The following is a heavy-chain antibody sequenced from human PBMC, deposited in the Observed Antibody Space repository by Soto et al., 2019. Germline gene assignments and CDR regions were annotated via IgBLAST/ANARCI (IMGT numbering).Heavy chain of an antibody. CDR3: TSEYDSSAYYVANIDY. CDR1: GFTFGDYA. V-gene: IGHV3-49*04. Sequence: GGSLRLSCTTSGFTFGDYAMSWVRQAPGKGLEWVGFIRSKAYGGTTQYAASVKGRFTISRDDSKSIAYLQMNSLKTEDTAVYYCTSEYDSSAYYVANIDYWGQGTLVTVST. CDR2: IRSKAYGGTT. J-gene: IGHJ4*02. D-gene: IGHD3-22*01.